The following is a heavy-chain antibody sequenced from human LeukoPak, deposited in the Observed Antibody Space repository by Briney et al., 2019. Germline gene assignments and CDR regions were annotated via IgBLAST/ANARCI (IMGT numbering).Heavy chain of an antibody. J-gene: IGHJ6*02. D-gene: IGHD3-22*01. Sequence: SETLSLTCTVPGASISSSSHAWGWIRQPPGKGLEWVVSIDYSGSTYYTPSLERRVTLSLDRTKKPFSLNLRSVSAADTAVYFCARHFRWLFYYAMDVWGQGTTVTVSS. V-gene: IGHV4-39*01. CDR3: ARHFRWLFYYAMDV. CDR1: GASISSSSHA. CDR2: IDYSGST.